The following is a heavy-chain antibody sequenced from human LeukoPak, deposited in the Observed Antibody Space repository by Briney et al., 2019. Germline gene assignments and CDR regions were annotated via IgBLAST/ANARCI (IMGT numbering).Heavy chain of an antibody. CDR2: IRSKANSYAT. J-gene: IGHJ4*02. CDR1: GFTFSGSA. CDR3: TREVYDFWSGCLFDY. Sequence: GGSLRLSCAASGFTFSGSAMHWVRQASGKGLEWVGRIRSKANSYATAYASSVKGRFTISRDDSKNTAYLQMNSLKTEDTAVYYCTREVYDFWSGCLFDYWGQGTLVTVSS. V-gene: IGHV3-73*01. D-gene: IGHD3-3*01.